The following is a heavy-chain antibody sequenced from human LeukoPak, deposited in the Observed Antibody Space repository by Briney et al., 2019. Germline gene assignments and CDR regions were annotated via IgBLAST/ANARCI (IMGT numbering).Heavy chain of an antibody. D-gene: IGHD3-3*01. V-gene: IGHV4-59*08. J-gene: IGHJ6*02. CDR1: GGSFSGYY. CDR3: ARFGRIFDDFWSGYPYGMDV. CDR2: IYYSGST. Sequence: PSETLSLTCAVYGGSFSGYYWSWIRQPPGKGLEWIGYIYYSGSTNYNPSLKSRVTISVDTSKNQFSLKLSSVTAADTAVYYCARFGRIFDDFWSGYPYGMDVWGQGTTVTVSS.